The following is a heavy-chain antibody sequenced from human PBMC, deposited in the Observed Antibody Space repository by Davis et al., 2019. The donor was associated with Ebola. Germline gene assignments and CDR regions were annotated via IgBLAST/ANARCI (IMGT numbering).Heavy chain of an antibody. CDR2: IWYDGTNK. V-gene: IGHV3-33*01. Sequence: GESLKISCVASGFTFRSYGMHWVRQAPGKGLEWVAVIWYDGTNKYYADSVKGRFTISRDNSKNTLYLQMNSLRAEDTAVYYCARDYGAGYRIDYWGQGTLVTVSS. D-gene: IGHD5-18*01. CDR1: GFTFRSYG. CDR3: ARDYGAGYRIDY. J-gene: IGHJ4*02.